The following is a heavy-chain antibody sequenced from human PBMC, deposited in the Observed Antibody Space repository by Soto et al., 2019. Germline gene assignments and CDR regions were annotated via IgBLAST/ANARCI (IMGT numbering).Heavy chain of an antibody. V-gene: IGHV1-2*02. CDR1: GYSFTTYY. Sequence: QVQMVQSGAEVKNPGASVKVSCKTSGYSFTTYYVHWVRQAPGQGLEWMGFIHPNTGRTKYAQKFQGRVTITSDTSIKTAYMELNRLTSADAAMYYCARVEGSASSAGDWGQGTLVTVS. J-gene: IGHJ4*02. CDR2: IHPNTGRT. D-gene: IGHD6-6*01. CDR3: ARVEGSASSAGD.